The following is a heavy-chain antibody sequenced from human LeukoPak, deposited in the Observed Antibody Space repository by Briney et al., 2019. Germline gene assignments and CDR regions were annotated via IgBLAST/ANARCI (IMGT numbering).Heavy chain of an antibody. V-gene: IGHV4-31*03. CDR1: GGSISSGGYY. CDR3: ARVQGMVYANFDY. J-gene: IGHJ4*02. Sequence: SETLSLTCTLSGGSISSGGYYWSWIRQHPGRGLEWIGYIYYSGSTYYNPSLKSRVTISVDTSKNQVSLKLSSVTAADTAVYYCARVQGMVYANFDYWGQGTLVTVSS. CDR2: IYYSGST. D-gene: IGHD2-8*01.